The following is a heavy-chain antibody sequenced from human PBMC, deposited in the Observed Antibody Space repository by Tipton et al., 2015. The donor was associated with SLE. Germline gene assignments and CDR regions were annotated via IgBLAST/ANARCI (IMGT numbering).Heavy chain of an antibody. CDR3: AREWAHDAFDI. CDR1: GGSIGSGGYS. J-gene: IGHJ3*02. V-gene: IGHV4-39*07. Sequence: TLSLTCAVSGGSIGSGGYSWSWIRQPPGKGLEWIGSIYYSGSTYYNPSLKSRVTISVDTSKNQFSLKLSSVTAADTAVYYCAREWAHDAFDIWGQGTMVTVSS. CDR2: IYYSGST.